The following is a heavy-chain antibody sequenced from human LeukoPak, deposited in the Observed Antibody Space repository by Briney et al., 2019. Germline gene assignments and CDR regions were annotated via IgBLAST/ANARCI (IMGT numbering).Heavy chain of an antibody. CDR1: GFTVSRFW. CDR2: ISGEGTYV. D-gene: IGHD3-22*01. CDR3: DRDLTGPYDP. J-gene: IGHJ5*02. V-gene: IGHV3-74*01. Sequence: PGGSLRLSRAPSGFTVSRFWMHWVRQAPGKGREWLARISGEGTYVDYAESVTVQIAISRNSGKSTLYMQMNSLRADDAAVYACDRDLTGPYDPWGQGTLVTVSS.